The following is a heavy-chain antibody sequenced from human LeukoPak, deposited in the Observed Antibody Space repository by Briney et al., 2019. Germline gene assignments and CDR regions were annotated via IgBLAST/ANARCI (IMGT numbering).Heavy chain of an antibody. CDR2: INAGNGNT. V-gene: IGHV1-3*01. D-gene: IGHD2-8*01. Sequence: ASVKVSCKASGYTFTSYVMHWVRQAPGQRLEWMGWINAGNGNTKYSQQFQGRVTITRDTSASTAHMELSSLRSEDTAVYYCARDVSRSWYFDLWGRSTLVTVSS. CDR1: GYTFTSYV. CDR3: ARDVSRSWYFDL. J-gene: IGHJ2*01.